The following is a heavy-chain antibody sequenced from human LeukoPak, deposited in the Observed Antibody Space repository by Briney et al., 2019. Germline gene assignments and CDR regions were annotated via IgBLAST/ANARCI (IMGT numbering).Heavy chain of an antibody. D-gene: IGHD6-13*01. CDR3: ARVGIAAARTNWFDP. J-gene: IGHJ5*02. CDR1: GYTFTSYY. CDR2: INPSGGST. Sequence: ASVTVSCKASGYTFTSYYMHWVRQAPGQGLEWMGIINPSGGSTSYAQKFQGRVTMTRDTSTSTVYMELSSLRSEDTAVYYCARVGIAAARTNWFDPWGQGTLVTVSS. V-gene: IGHV1-46*01.